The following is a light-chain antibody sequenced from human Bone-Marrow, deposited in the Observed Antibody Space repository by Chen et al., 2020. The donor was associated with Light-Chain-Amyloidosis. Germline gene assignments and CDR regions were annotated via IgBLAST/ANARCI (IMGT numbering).Light chain of an antibody. Sequence: DIQMTQSPSPLSASVGDRVTITCRASQNIDTYLAWYQHKPGKAPKLLIYQASSLESGVPLRFSGSGSGTEFTLTISSLQPDDFATYFCQEFKSHDMCNFGQGTKLEIK. V-gene: IGKV1-5*03. J-gene: IGKJ2*04. CDR3: QEFKSHDMCN. CDR2: QAS. CDR1: QNIDTY.